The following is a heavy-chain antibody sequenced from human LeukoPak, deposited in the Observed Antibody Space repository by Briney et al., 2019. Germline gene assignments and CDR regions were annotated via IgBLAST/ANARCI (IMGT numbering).Heavy chain of an antibody. D-gene: IGHD6-13*01. J-gene: IGHJ4*02. Sequence: GGSLRLSCAASGFTFSSYAMSWVRQAPGKGLEWVSAISGSGGSTYYADSVKGRFTISRDNSKNTLYLQMNSLRAEDTAVYYCARVADSSSWYGIDDYWGQGTLVTVSS. CDR3: ARVADSSSWYGIDDY. V-gene: IGHV3-23*01. CDR2: ISGSGGST. CDR1: GFTFSSYA.